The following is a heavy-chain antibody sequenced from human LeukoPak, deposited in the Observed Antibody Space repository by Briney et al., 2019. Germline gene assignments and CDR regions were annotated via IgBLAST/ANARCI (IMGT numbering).Heavy chain of an antibody. V-gene: IGHV4-59*01. J-gene: IGHJ5*02. D-gene: IGHD6-13*01. CDR2: IYYSGST. CDR1: GGSISSYY. Sequence: SETLSLTCTVSGGSISSYYWSWIRQPPGKGLEWIGYIYYSGSTNYNPSLKSRVTISVDTSKNQFSLKLSSVTAADTAVYYCARCHRIAAAGFDHWGQGTLVTVSS. CDR3: ARCHRIAAAGFDH.